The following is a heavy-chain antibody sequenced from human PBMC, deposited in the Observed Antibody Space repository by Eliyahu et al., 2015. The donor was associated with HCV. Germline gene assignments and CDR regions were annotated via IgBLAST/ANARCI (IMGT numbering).Heavy chain of an antibody. D-gene: IGHD2-15*01. J-gene: IGHJ6*02. CDR3: ARRGRFRSGGSCSTWACYYYGMDV. V-gene: IGHV1-69*01. CDR2: IIPIFGTA. CDR1: GGTFSSYA. Sequence: QVQLVQSGAEVKKPGSSVKVSCKASGGTFSSYAISWVRQAPGQGLXWMGGIIPIFGTANYAQKFQGRVTITADESTSTAYMELSSLRSEDTAVYYCARRGRFRSGGSCSTWACYYYGMDVWGQGTTVTVSS.